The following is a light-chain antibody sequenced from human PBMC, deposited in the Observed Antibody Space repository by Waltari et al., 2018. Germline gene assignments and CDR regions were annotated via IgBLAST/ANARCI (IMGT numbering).Light chain of an antibody. CDR1: NSNIGSNY. J-gene: IGLJ3*02. Sequence: QSVLTQPPSVSAAPGPKVTISCSGSNSNIGSNYVSWYQQFPGSGPKLLIYDNNERPSGIPDRFSGSKSGTSATLDITGLETGDEADYFCASWDGSLRGGVFGGGTKVTVL. CDR3: ASWDGSLRGGV. CDR2: DNN. V-gene: IGLV1-51*01.